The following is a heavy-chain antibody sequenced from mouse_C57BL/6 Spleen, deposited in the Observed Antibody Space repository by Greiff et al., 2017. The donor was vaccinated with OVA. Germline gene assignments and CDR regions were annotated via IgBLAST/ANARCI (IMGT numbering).Heavy chain of an antibody. Sequence: EVKLMESGAELVKPGASVKLSCTASGFNIKDYYMHWVKQRTEQGLEWIGRIDPEDGETKYAPKFQGKATITADTSSNTAYLQLSSLTSEDTAVYYCARGLPSSFYAMDYWGQGTSVTVSS. J-gene: IGHJ4*01. D-gene: IGHD3-1*01. CDR3: ARGLPSSFYAMDY. CDR1: GFNIKDYY. CDR2: IDPEDGET. V-gene: IGHV14-2*01.